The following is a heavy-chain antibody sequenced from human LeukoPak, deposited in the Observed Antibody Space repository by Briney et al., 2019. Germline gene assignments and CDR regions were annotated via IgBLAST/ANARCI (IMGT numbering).Heavy chain of an antibody. CDR3: ARAGSSGGRFLAPAH. D-gene: IGHD3-3*01. CDR2: IYPGDSDT. J-gene: IGHJ1*01. V-gene: IGHV5-51*01. CDR1: GYSFTGYW. Sequence: GESLKISCKGSGYSFTGYWIGWVRQMPGKGLEWMGIIYPGDSDTRYSPSFQGQVTISADKSISTAYLQWSSLKASDTAMYYCARAGSSGGRFLAPAHWGQGTLVTVSS.